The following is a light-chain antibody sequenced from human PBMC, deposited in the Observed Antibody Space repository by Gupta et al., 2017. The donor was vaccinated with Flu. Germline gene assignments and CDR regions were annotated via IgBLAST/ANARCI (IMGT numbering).Light chain of an antibody. Sequence: QSALTQPASVSGSPVQSLTISCTGTSSDVGSYNLASWYQQHPGKVPKLLIYEDSKRPSGVSNRFSGSRSGNTASLTISGLQAEDEAGYYCCSYAGGVVFGGGTKLTVL. J-gene: IGLJ2*01. CDR2: EDS. CDR1: SSDVGSYNL. CDR3: CSYAGGVV. V-gene: IGLV2-23*01.